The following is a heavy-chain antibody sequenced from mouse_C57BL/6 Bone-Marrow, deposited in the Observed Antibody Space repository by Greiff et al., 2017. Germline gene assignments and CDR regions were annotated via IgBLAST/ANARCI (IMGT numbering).Heavy chain of an antibody. CDR3: ARGSCGFDY. V-gene: IGHV5-16*01. J-gene: IGHJ2*01. CDR2: INYDGSST. CDR1: GFTFSDYY. Sequence: EVKLMESEGGLVQPGSSMKLSCTASGFTFSDYYMAWVRQVPEKGLEWVANINYDGSSTYYLDSLKSRFIISRDNAKNILYLQMSSLKSEDTATYYCARGSCGFDYWGQGTTLTVSS.